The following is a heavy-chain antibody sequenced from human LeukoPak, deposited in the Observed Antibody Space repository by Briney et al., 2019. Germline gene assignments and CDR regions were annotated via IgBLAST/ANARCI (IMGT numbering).Heavy chain of an antibody. CDR1: GGSFTFTSHA. Sequence: ASVKVSCKASGGSFTFTSHAISWVRQAPGQGLEWMGGLIPIYGSANYAQKFQGRLTITSDESTRTLYMELSSLRPEDSAVHYCAGFFYDNSGDAFDLWGQGTMVTVSS. CDR2: LIPIYGSA. V-gene: IGHV1-69*01. D-gene: IGHD3-22*01. CDR3: AGFFYDNSGDAFDL. J-gene: IGHJ3*01.